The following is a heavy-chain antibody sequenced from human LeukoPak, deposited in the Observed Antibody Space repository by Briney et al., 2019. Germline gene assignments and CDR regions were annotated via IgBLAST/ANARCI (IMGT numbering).Heavy chain of an antibody. CDR2: VSGSGGST. Sequence: GGSLRLSCAASGFTFSSYAMSWVRQAPGKGLEWVSTVSGSGGSTDYADSVKGRFTISRDNSKNTLYPQMNSLRAEDTAVYYCARARSGYYGDYWGQGTLVTVSS. V-gene: IGHV3-23*01. J-gene: IGHJ4*02. D-gene: IGHD5-12*01. CDR3: ARARSGYYGDY. CDR1: GFTFSSYA.